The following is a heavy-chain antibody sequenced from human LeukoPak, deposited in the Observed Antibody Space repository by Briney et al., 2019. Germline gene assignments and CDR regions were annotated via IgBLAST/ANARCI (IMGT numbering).Heavy chain of an antibody. CDR2: IIPIFGTA. D-gene: IGHD3-10*01. V-gene: IGHV1-69*13. J-gene: IGHJ4*02. Sequence: SVKVSCKASGGTFSSYAISWVRQAPGQGLEWMGGIIPIFGTANYAQKFQGRVTITADESTSTAYMELSSLRSEDTAVYYCARAVMVRGVIMTYYFDYWGQGTLVTVSS. CDR3: ARAVMVRGVIMTYYFDY. CDR1: GGTFSSYA.